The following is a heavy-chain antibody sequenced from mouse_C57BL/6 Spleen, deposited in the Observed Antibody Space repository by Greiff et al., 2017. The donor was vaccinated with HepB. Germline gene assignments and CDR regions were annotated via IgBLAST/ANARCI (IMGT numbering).Heavy chain of an antibody. CDR3: AGGYAMDY. CDR2: ISYDGSN. Sequence: VQLKESGPGLVKPSQSLSLTCSVTGYSITSGYYWNWIRQFPGNKLEWMGYISYDGSNNYNPSLKNRNSTTRDTPKNQFFLKLNSVTTEDTATYYCAGGYAMDYWGQGTSVTVSS. J-gene: IGHJ4*01. CDR1: GYSITSGYY. V-gene: IGHV3-6*01.